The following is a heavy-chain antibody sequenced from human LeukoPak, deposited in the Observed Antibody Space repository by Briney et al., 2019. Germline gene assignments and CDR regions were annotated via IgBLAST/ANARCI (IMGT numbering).Heavy chain of an antibody. CDR1: GGPISSSSYY. CDR2: GST. D-gene: IGHD2-15*01. CDR3: ARQPLTSGYCSGGSCYNWFDP. J-gene: IGHJ5*02. Sequence: PSETLSLTCTVSGGPISSSSYYWAWIRQPPGKGLEWIGSGSTYYNPSLKSRVTISVDTSKKQFSLKMSSVTAADTAVYYCARQPLTSGYCSGGSCYNWFDPWGQGTLVTVSS. V-gene: IGHV4-39*01.